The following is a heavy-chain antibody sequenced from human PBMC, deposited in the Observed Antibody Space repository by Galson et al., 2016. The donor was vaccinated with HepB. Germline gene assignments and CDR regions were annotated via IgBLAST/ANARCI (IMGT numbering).Heavy chain of an antibody. CDR2: INPDGGST. Sequence: SVKVSCKASGYSFITYYMHWVRLVPGQGLEWVGVINPDGGSTRYSPKFQGRVTLTSDTSTSTVYMELSGLRSEDTAVYYCANDGGAQGTGYPLDHWGQGTLDSETATDTDYIERSGPGSEDTAGYDCAKGEGAQGNGYHLDHWGQGTLVPVSS. CDR3: ANDGGAQGTGYPLDHWGQGTLDSETATDTDYIERSGPGSEDTAGYDCAKGEGAQGNGYHLDH. D-gene: IGHD3/OR15-3a*01. J-gene: IGHJ4*02. V-gene: IGHV1-46*01. CDR1: GYSFITYY.